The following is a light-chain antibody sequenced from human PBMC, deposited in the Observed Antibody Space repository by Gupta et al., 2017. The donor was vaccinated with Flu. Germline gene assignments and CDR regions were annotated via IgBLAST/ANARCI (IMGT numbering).Light chain of an antibody. CDR2: GAF. J-gene: IGKJ4*01. CDR3: QQYYNSPPLT. Sequence: ATLSVSPGERVTLSCRASQRIGSDIAWYKQKPGQAPRLLIYGAFTRDTGLPARFSGSGSGTVFTLTIISRQSEDFAVYYRQQYYNSPPLTFGGGTKVEIK. V-gene: IGKV3-15*01. CDR1: QRIGSD.